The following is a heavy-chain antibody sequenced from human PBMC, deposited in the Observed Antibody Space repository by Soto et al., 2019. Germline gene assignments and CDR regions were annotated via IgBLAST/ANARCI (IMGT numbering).Heavy chain of an antibody. J-gene: IGHJ4*02. V-gene: IGHV3-13*01. CDR2: IGNTGDT. CDR1: GFTFSSSA. Sequence: EVQLVESGGGLVQPGGSLRLSCAASGFTFSSSAMHGVRQATGKGLEWVSAIGNTGDTYYPGSVKGRFTISRENAKHSLYLQMNNLRAGDTAVYYCARGGELFRFDYWGQGALVTVSS. D-gene: IGHD3-10*01. CDR3: ARGGELFRFDY.